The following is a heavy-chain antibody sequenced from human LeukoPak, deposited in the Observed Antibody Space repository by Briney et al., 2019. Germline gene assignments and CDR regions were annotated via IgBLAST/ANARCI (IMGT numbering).Heavy chain of an antibody. V-gene: IGHV4-34*01. Sequence: SETLSLTCSVSGGSISSYYWSWIRQPPGKGLEWIGEINHSGSTNYNPSLKSRVTISVDTSKNQFSLKLSSVTAADTAVYYCARVRGYYDSSGYPRLRARYFDYWGQGTLVTVSS. J-gene: IGHJ4*02. CDR2: INHSGST. CDR1: GGSISSYY. CDR3: ARVRGYYDSSGYPRLRARYFDY. D-gene: IGHD3-22*01.